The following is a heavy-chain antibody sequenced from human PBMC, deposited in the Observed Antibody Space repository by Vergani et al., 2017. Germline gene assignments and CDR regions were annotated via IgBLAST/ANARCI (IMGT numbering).Heavy chain of an antibody. D-gene: IGHD1-26*01. CDR2: IHYSGST. CDR1: GGSISSYF. J-gene: IGHJ4*02. V-gene: IGHV4-59*01. CDR3: ASLGSGSYYSAFDY. Sequence: QVQLQESGPGLVKPSETLSLTCTVSGGSISSYFWSWIRQPPGKGLEWIGYIHYSGSTNYNPSLKSRVTISIDTSKNQFSLKLSSVTAADTAVYYCASLGSGSYYSAFDYWGQGTLVTVSS.